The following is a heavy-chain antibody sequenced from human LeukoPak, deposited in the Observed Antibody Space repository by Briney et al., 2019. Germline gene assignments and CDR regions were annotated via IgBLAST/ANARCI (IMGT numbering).Heavy chain of an antibody. J-gene: IGHJ4*02. CDR1: GGSISSSSYY. Sequence: SETLSLTCTVSGGSISSSSYYWGWIRQPPGKGLEWIGSIYYSGSTYYNPSLKSRVTISVDTSKNQFSLKLSPVTAADTAVYYCARGYSYGHPFDYWGQGTLVTVSS. D-gene: IGHD5-18*01. CDR2: IYYSGST. CDR3: ARGYSYGHPFDY. V-gene: IGHV4-39*01.